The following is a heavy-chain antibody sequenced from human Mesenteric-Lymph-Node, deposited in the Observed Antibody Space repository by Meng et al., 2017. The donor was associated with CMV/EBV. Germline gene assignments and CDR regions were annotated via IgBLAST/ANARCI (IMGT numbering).Heavy chain of an antibody. J-gene: IGHJ4*02. CDR1: GFTFGDYA. D-gene: IGHD6-13*01. V-gene: IGHV3-49*04. CDR3: TRDSGYSSSWPFDY. CDR2: IRSKAYGGTT. Sequence: GGSLRLSCTASGFTFGDYAMSWVRQAPGKGLEWVGFIRSKAYGGTTEYAASVKGRFTISRDDSKSIAYLQMNSLKTEDTAVYYCTRDSGYSSSWPFDYWGQGTLVTVSS.